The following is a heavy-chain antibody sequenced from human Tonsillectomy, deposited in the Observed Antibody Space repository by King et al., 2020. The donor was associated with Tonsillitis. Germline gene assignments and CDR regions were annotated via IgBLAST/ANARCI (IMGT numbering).Heavy chain of an antibody. Sequence: VQLVESGGGVVQPGRSLRLSCVASGFTFSDYGVHWVRQAPGKGLEWGAVISYDENRKHYLDSVKGRFTISRDNSKSTLYLQMNSLRVEDTAVYYCASERLYSSAWGIDSWGQGTLVTVSS. CDR2: ISYDENRK. J-gene: IGHJ4*02. CDR3: ASERLYSSAWGIDS. V-gene: IGHV3-30*19. CDR1: GFTFSDYG. D-gene: IGHD6-19*01.